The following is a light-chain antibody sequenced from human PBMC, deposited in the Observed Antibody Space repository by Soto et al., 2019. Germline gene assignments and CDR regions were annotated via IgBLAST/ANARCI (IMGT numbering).Light chain of an antibody. J-gene: IGKJ1*01. CDR1: QGISSY. CDR2: AAS. V-gene: IGKV1-39*01. CDR3: QQSYSTPRT. Sequence: DIQMNPSXSSLSASLGAGVTIICRGRQGISSYLNWXQQQXGXAPXXXXYAASSLQRGGPSRFSRSGSVTDFTRTISSRQPEDFATYYGQQSYSTPRTFGQGTKVDIK.